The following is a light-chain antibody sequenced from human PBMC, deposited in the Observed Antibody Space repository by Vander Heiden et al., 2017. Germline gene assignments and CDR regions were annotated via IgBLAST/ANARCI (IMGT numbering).Light chain of an antibody. Sequence: DIVMTQSPDSLAVSLGERATINCKSSQSLLYSSNNRNYLAWYQQKPGQPPTLLMYWASARESGVPDRFSGSGSGTDFTLTISSLQAEDVAVYYCQQYFSTPLTFGGGTKVEIK. CDR1: QSLLYSSNNRNY. CDR2: WAS. J-gene: IGKJ4*01. V-gene: IGKV4-1*01. CDR3: QQYFSTPLT.